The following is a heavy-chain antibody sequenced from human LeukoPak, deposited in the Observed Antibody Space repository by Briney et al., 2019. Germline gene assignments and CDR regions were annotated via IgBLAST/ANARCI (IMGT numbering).Heavy chain of an antibody. J-gene: IGHJ4*02. CDR3: AKMFLKLGADY. Sequence: PGGTLRLSCAASGFTFSSYGMSWVRQAPGKGLEWVSAISGSGGSIYNADSVKGRFTISRDNSKNTLYLQMDSLRAEDTAVYYCAKMFLKLGADYWGQGTLVTVSS. CDR1: GFTFSSYG. V-gene: IGHV3-23*01. D-gene: IGHD3-16*01. CDR2: ISGSGGSI.